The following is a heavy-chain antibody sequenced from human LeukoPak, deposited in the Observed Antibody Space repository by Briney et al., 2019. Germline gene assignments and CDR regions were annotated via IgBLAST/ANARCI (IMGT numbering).Heavy chain of an antibody. CDR3: ARETTAATPSDAFDI. J-gene: IGHJ3*02. D-gene: IGHD6-13*01. Sequence: ASVKVSCKASGYTFTGYYMHWVRQAPGQGLEWMGWMNPNSGGTDYAQKFQGRVTMTRDTSISTAYMELSRLRSDDTAVYYCARETTAATPSDAFDIWGQGTMVTVAS. V-gene: IGHV1-2*02. CDR2: MNPNSGGT. CDR1: GYTFTGYY.